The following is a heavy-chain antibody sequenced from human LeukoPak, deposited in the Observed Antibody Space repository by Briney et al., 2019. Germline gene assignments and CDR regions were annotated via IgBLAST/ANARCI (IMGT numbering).Heavy chain of an antibody. J-gene: IGHJ4*02. CDR3: ARLRAVAGN. CDR1: GDSITSSAFY. V-gene: IGHV4-39*01. Sequence: PSETLSLTCTVSGDSITSSAFYWGWIRQAPGKGLEWIGNIFHGGNTHYNPSLKSRVSISVDRSKNQVSLNLSSVTAADTAVYYCARLRAVAGNWGQGTLVTVSS. CDR2: IFHGGNT. D-gene: IGHD6-19*01.